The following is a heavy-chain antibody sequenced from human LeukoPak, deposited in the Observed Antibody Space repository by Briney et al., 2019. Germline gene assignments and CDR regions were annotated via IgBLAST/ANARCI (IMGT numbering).Heavy chain of an antibody. Sequence: PGGSLRLSCAVSGFTFSRYWMHWVRQAPGKGLVWVSRIKADGSEINYADSVKGRFTVSRDNAKNTLYLQLNSLRVEDTAVYYCARDGDGWNFDYWGQGTLVTVSS. CDR2: IKADGSEI. V-gene: IGHV3-74*01. CDR3: ARDGDGWNFDY. CDR1: GFTFSRYW. D-gene: IGHD5-24*01. J-gene: IGHJ4*02.